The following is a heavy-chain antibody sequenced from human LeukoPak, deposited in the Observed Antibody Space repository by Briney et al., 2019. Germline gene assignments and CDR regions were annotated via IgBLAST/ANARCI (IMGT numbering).Heavy chain of an antibody. V-gene: IGHV5-51*01. CDR3: ARQGRAAAGDLDY. D-gene: IGHD6-13*01. CDR2: IYPGDSNT. Sequence: GESLKISCKGSGYSFSNYWIGWVRQMPGKGLEWMGIIYPGDSNTRYSPSFQGQVTISADRSISTAYLQWSSLKASDTAMYYCARQGRAAAGDLDYWGQGTLVTVSS. J-gene: IGHJ4*02. CDR1: GYSFSNYW.